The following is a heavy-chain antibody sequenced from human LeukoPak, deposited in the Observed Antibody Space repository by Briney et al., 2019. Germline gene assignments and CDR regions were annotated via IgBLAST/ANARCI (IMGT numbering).Heavy chain of an antibody. V-gene: IGHV1-18*01. D-gene: IGHD1-1*01. CDR1: GYTFTNYD. CDR2: ISTYNGDA. Sequence: GASVKVSCKASGYTFTNYDISWVRQAPGQGLEWMGWISTYNGDANYAQKLQGRVTMTTDTSTSTAYMELRSLRSDDTAVYYCARDWRTTGIYLDYWGQGTLVTVSS. CDR3: ARDWRTTGIYLDY. J-gene: IGHJ4*02.